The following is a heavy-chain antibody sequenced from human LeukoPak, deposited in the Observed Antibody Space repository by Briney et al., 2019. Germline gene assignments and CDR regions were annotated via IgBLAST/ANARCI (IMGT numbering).Heavy chain of an antibody. J-gene: IGHJ4*02. D-gene: IGHD3-10*01. CDR1: GFTFSSYS. CDR3: ARESYGSGSYYNY. V-gene: IGHV3-21*01. CDR2: ISSSSSYI. Sequence: PGGSLRLSCAASGFTFSSYSMNWVRQAPGKGLEWVSSISSSSSYIYYADSVKGRFIISRDNAKNSLYLQMNSLRAEDTAVYYCARESYGSGSYYNYWGQGTLVTVSS.